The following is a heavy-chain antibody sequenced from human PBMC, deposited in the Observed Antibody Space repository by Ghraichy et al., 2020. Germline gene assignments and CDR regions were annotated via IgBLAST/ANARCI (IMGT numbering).Heavy chain of an antibody. D-gene: IGHD1-26*01. CDR2: ISSSGSST. CDR1: GFTFSTYA. V-gene: IGHV3-64D*06. Sequence: GGSLRLSCSASGFTFSTYAIHWVRQAPGKGLEYVSAISSSGSSTFYADSVKGRFTISRDNSKNTLYLQMSSLRVEDTAVYYCVTARDSRKWGYYYWGQGTLVTVSS. J-gene: IGHJ4*02. CDR3: VTARDSRKWGYYY.